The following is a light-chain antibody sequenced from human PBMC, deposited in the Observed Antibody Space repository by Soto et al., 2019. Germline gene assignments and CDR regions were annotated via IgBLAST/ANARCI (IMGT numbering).Light chain of an antibody. CDR1: QSVRSH. CDR3: QQMTT. J-gene: IGKJ1*01. CDR2: DVS. V-gene: IGKV3-11*01. Sequence: EIVLTQSPGIVSLSPGERATLSCRASQSVRSHLNWYQQKPGQAPRLLIYDVSNRATGIPDRFSGSGSGTDFTVTINSLEPEDVAVYYCQQMTTFGQGAKVEIK.